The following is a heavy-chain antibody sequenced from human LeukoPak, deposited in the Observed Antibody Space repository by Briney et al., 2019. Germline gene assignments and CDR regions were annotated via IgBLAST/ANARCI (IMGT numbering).Heavy chain of an antibody. CDR2: IYNDGST. CDR1: GFTVSNNY. J-gene: IGHJ3*02. Sequence: PGGSLRLSCAASGFTVSNNYMSWVRQAPGKGLEWVSVIYNDGSTYYRDSVKGRFTISRDNSKNTLYLQMNSLRAEDTAVYYCAKGLIQLWSDDAFDIWGQGTMVTVSS. V-gene: IGHV3-53*01. D-gene: IGHD5-18*01. CDR3: AKGLIQLWSDDAFDI.